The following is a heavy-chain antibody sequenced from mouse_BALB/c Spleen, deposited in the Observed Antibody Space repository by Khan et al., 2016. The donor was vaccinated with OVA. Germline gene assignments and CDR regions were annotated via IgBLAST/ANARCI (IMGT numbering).Heavy chain of an antibody. CDR2: ISTYTGET. J-gene: IGHJ4*01. CDR3: TRPPHLTYGLVY. V-gene: IGHV9-3-1*01. CDR1: GYTFTNYG. Sequence: QIQLVQSGPELKKPGETVKISCKASGYTFTNYGMNWVKQAPAKALKWMGWISTYTGETTYADDFKGRFAFSLETSASTAYLQINTLTTEDTAKYFSTRPPHLTYGLVYWGQGTSVTVSS.